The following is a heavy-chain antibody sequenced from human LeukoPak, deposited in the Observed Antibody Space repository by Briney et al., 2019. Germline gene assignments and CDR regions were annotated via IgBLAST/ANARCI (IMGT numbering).Heavy chain of an antibody. V-gene: IGHV3-23*01. J-gene: IGHJ4*02. CDR3: AKVKGYYYDSSGYYSS. D-gene: IGHD3-22*01. CDR1: GFTFSSYA. Sequence: GGSLRLSCAASGFTFSSYAMSWVRQAPGKGLEWVSAISGSGGSTYYADSVKGRFTISRDNSKNTLYLQMNSLRAEDTAVYYCAKVKGYYYDSSGYYSSWGQGTLVTVPS. CDR2: ISGSGGST.